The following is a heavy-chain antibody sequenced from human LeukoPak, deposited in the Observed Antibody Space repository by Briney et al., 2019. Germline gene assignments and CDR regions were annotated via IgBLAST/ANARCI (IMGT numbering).Heavy chain of an antibody. D-gene: IGHD3-3*01. Sequence: SVKVSCKASGCTFSSYAISWVRQAPGQGLEWMGWIIPIFGTANYAQKLQGRGTITAAKAPSTASRAMSSLRSDDTAVYYCARELLLYDFWSGYYESPFDSWGQGTLVTVSS. CDR2: IIPIFGTA. CDR3: ARELLLYDFWSGYYESPFDS. V-gene: IGHV1-69*06. J-gene: IGHJ4*02. CDR1: GCTFSSYA.